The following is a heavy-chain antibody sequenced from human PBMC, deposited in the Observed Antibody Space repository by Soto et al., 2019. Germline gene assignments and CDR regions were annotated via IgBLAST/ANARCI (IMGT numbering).Heavy chain of an antibody. J-gene: IGHJ4*02. CDR1: GGSISSYY. D-gene: IGHD6-19*01. CDR3: AREGSSGWTDY. V-gene: IGHV4-59*01. Sequence: PSETLSLTCTVSGGSISSYYWSWIRQPPGKGLEWIGYIYYSGSTNYNPSLKSRVTISVDTSKNQFSLKLSSVTAADTAVYYCAREGSSGWTDYWGLGTLVTVSS. CDR2: IYYSGST.